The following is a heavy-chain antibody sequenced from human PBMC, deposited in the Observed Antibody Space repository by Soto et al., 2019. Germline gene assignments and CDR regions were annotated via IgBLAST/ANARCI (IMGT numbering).Heavy chain of an antibody. D-gene: IGHD3-9*01. CDR2: LSTSGST. Sequence: SETLSLTCTVSGYSISSYYWNWIRQPAGKGLEWIGRLSTSGSTIYNPSLKSRVTLSVDTSRNQLSLRLTSVTAADTAVYYCAGSLPFGDILNDFYIPYAMDVWGQGTTVTVSS. V-gene: IGHV4-4*07. CDR1: GYSISSYY. CDR3: AGSLPFGDILNDFYIPYAMDV. J-gene: IGHJ6*02.